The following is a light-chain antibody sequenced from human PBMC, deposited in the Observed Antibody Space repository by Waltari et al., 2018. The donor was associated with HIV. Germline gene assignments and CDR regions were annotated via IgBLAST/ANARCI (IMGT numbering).Light chain of an antibody. CDR2: RNN. Sequence: QSVLTQPPSASGIPGQRVAISCSGSSSNIGNNFVYWYQHLPGTTPKLLIYRNNQRPSGFPDRFSGAKSGTSASLAISGLRSEDEADYYCTSWDDSLSGWMFGGGTTLTVL. CDR3: TSWDDSLSGWM. J-gene: IGLJ3*02. CDR1: SSNIGNNF. V-gene: IGLV1-47*01.